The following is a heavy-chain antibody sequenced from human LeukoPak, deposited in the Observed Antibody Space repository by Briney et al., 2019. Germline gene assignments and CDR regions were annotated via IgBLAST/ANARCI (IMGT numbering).Heavy chain of an antibody. Sequence: SETLSLTCSVSGDSVSSSPYYWGWIRQPPGKGLEWIGNTFSTSTLYNASLRSRVTILVDTSKNQFSLKLTSATAADTAIYYCARYKFHNYFDPWGQGTPVVVSS. CDR2: TFSTST. V-gene: IGHV4-61*01. CDR1: GDSVSSSPYY. J-gene: IGHJ5*02. CDR3: ARYKFHNYFDP. D-gene: IGHD5-24*01.